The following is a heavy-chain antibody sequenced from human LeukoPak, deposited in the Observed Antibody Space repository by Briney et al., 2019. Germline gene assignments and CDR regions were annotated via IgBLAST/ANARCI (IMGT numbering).Heavy chain of an antibody. CDR2: ISSSGSAS. Sequence: PGGSLRLSCVASGFTFSSYAMNWVRQAPGKGLEWVSGISSSGSASYYADSVKGRFTISRDNSRNTLYLQMNSLRAEDTAVYYCAKTRPLDSSSWSHGDYWGQGTLVTVSS. V-gene: IGHV3-23*01. D-gene: IGHD6-13*01. CDR3: AKTRPLDSSSWSHGDY. CDR1: GFTFSSYA. J-gene: IGHJ4*02.